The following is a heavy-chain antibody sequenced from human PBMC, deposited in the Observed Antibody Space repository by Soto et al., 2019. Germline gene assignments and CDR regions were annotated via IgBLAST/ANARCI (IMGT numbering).Heavy chain of an antibody. J-gene: IGHJ4*02. Sequence: ASVKVSCKASGYTFTSYAIHWVRQAPGQRFEWMGWINAGNGNTKYSQKFQGRVTITRDTSASTAYMELSSLRSEDTAVYYCARGVGSGLSDYWGQGTLVTVSS. V-gene: IGHV1-3*01. D-gene: IGHD1-26*01. CDR3: ARGVGSGLSDY. CDR2: INAGNGNT. CDR1: GYTFTSYA.